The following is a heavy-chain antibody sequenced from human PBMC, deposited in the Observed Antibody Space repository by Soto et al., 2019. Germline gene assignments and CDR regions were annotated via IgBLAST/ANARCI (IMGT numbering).Heavy chain of an antibody. CDR2: ISGSGGST. V-gene: IGHV3-23*01. CDR1: GFTFSSYA. Sequence: PGGSLRLSCAASGFTFSSYAMSWVRQAPGKGLEWVSAISGSGGSTYYADSVKGRFTISRDNSKNTLYLQVHSLTAEDTAVYYCAKDRRAGGNSAFYFDFWGQGAQVTVS. J-gene: IGHJ4*02. CDR3: AKDRRAGGNSAFYFDF. D-gene: IGHD3-16*01.